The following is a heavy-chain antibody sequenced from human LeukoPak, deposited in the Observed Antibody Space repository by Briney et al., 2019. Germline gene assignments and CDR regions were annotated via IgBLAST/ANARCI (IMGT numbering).Heavy chain of an antibody. CDR1: GYTFTGYY. CDR3: ARDGCSSTSCYVDYYYMDV. Sequence: ASVKVSCKASGYTFTGYYMHWVRQAPGQGLEWMGWINPNSGGTIYAQKFQGRVTMTRDTSISTAYMELSRLRSDDTAVYYCARDGCSSTSCYVDYYYMDVWGKGTTVTVSS. CDR2: INPNSGGT. J-gene: IGHJ6*03. D-gene: IGHD2-2*01. V-gene: IGHV1-2*02.